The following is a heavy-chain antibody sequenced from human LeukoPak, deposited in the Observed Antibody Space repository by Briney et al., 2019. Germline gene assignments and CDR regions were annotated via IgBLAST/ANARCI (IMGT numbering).Heavy chain of an antibody. J-gene: IGHJ5*02. D-gene: IGHD5-12*01. CDR1: GGSFSGYY. CDR3: ATSRYAGLNWFDP. V-gene: IGHV4-34*01. CDR2: INHSGST. Sequence: PSETPSLTCAVYGGSFSGYYWSWIRQPPGKGLEWIGEINHSGSTNYNPSPKSRVTISVDTSKNQFSLKLSSVTAADTAVYYCATSRYAGLNWFDPWGQGTLVTVSS.